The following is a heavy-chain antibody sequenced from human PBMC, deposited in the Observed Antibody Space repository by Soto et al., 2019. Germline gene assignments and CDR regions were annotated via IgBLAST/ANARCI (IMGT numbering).Heavy chain of an antibody. Sequence: QVHLVQSGAEVKKPGASVKVSCKASGYTFTSYDINWVRQATGQGLEWMGWMNPNSGNTGYAQKFQGRVTMTRNTSISTAYMELSSLRSEDTAVYYCARDGYYDILTGTYGMDVWGQGTTVTVSS. CDR1: GYTFTSYD. V-gene: IGHV1-8*01. CDR2: MNPNSGNT. CDR3: ARDGYYDILTGTYGMDV. J-gene: IGHJ6*02. D-gene: IGHD3-9*01.